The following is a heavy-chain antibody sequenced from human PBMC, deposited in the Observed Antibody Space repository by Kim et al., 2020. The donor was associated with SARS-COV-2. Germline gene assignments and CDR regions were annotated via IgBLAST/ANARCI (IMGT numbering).Heavy chain of an antibody. Sequence: GGSLRLSCAASGFTFSSYSMNWVRQAPGKGLEWVSSISSSSSYIYYADSVKGRFTISRDNAKNSLYLQMNSLRAEDTAVYYCARDSEWLVRNDAFDIWGQGTMVTVSS. D-gene: IGHD6-19*01. V-gene: IGHV3-21*01. CDR1: GFTFSSYS. CDR2: ISSSSSYI. J-gene: IGHJ3*02. CDR3: ARDSEWLVRNDAFDI.